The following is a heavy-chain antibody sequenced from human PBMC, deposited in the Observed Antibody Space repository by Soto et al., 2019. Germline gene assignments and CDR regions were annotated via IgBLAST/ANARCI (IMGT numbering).Heavy chain of an antibody. V-gene: IGHV3-11*06. CDR3: VRGGGGGLFDP. CDR1: GFTFGDAY. CDR2: ISPGSRYP. D-gene: IGHD2-15*01. J-gene: IGHJ5*02. Sequence: SLKISCAGSGFTFGDAYMSWIRQAPGKGLEWLSYISPGSRYPAYADSVKGRFTISRDNARRSLFLQMTSLTAEDTAMYYCVRGGGGGLFDPWGQGTMVTVSS.